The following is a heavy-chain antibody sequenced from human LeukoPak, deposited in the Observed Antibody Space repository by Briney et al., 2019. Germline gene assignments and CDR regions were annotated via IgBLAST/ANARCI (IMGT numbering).Heavy chain of an antibody. CDR3: AAPGFGESHYYYYYMDV. D-gene: IGHD3-10*01. CDR2: ISAYNGNT. Sequence: ASVKVSCKASGYTFTSYGISWVRQAPGQGLEWMGWISAYNGNTNYAQKLQGRVTMTTDTSTSTAYMELSSLRSEDTAVYYCAAPGFGESHYYYYYMDVWGKGTTVTISS. V-gene: IGHV1-18*01. CDR1: GYTFTSYG. J-gene: IGHJ6*03.